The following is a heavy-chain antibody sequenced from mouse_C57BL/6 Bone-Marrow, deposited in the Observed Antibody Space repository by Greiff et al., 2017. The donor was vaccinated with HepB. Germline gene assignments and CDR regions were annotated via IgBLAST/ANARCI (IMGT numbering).Heavy chain of an antibody. CDR2: IDPSDSYT. CDR1: GYTFTSYW. Sequence: VQLQQPGAELVRPGTSVKLSCKASGYTFTSYWMHWVKQRPGQGLEWIGVIDPSDSYTNYNQKFKGKATLTVDTSSSTAYMKLSSLTSEDSAVYYCAIRFSYYFDYWGQGTTLTVSS. V-gene: IGHV1-59*01. J-gene: IGHJ2*01. CDR3: AIRFSYYFDY.